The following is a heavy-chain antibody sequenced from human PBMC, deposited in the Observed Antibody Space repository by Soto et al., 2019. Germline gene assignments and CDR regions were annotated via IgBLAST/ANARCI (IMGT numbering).Heavy chain of an antibody. CDR1: GYSITASGYY. CDR2: FYSSGSI. D-gene: IGHD6-19*01. Sequence: SETLSLTCFVSGYSITASGYYWSWIRHHPGKGLEWIGSFYSSGSIIYNPSLRSRVSISGDTSSNQFSMSLTSVTAADTARYYCARMYSSGSGWFHPWGQGTLVTVSS. J-gene: IGHJ5*02. V-gene: IGHV4-39*07. CDR3: ARMYSSGSGWFHP.